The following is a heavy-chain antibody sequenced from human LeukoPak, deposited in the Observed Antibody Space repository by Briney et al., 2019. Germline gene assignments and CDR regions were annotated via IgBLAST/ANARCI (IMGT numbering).Heavy chain of an antibody. CDR3: ARDVPHNWFDT. V-gene: IGHV3-74*01. CDR2: INSDGGGA. Sequence: SGGSLRLSCAASGITFGNNWMHWVRQGPGKGLAWISRINSDGGGAIYADSVKGRFTVSRDNAKSTLYLQMNSLRAEDTAVYYCARDVPHNWFDTWGQGTLVTVSS. CDR1: GITFGNNW. J-gene: IGHJ5*02.